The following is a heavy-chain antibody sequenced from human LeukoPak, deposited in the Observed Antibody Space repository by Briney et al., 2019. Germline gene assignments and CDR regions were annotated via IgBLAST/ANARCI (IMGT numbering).Heavy chain of an antibody. CDR2: IKIKTDGGTT. D-gene: IGHD3-22*01. CDR3: TTDERAYYYDSSGYYPIYYYMDV. V-gene: IGHV3-15*01. Sequence: KPGGSLRLSCAPSGFTFSNAWMSWVRQAPGKGLEWVVRIKIKTDGGTTDYAAPVKGRFTISRDDSQNTLYLQMNSLKTEDTAVYYCTTDERAYYYDSSGYYPIYYYMDVWGKGTTVTVSS. CDR1: GFTFSNAW. J-gene: IGHJ6*03.